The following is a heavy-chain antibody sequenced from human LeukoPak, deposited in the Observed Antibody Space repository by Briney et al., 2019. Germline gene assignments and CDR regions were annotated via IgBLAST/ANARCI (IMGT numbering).Heavy chain of an antibody. CDR1: GGTFSSYA. J-gene: IGHJ6*02. V-gene: IGHV1-69*05. Sequence: VASVKVSCKASGGTFSSYAISWVRQAPGQGLEWMGGIIPIFGTANYAQKFQGRVTMTTDTSTSTAYMELRSLRSDDTAVYYCAREYRDYDFWSGYYIGPNYYYGMDVWGQGTTVTVSS. D-gene: IGHD3-3*01. CDR3: AREYRDYDFWSGYYIGPNYYYGMDV. CDR2: IIPIFGTA.